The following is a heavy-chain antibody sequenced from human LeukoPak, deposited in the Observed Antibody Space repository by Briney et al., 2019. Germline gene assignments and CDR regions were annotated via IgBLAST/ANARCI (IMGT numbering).Heavy chain of an antibody. V-gene: IGHV3-9*01. CDR2: ISWNSGSI. Sequence: GGSLRLSCAASGFTFDDYAMHWVRQAPGKGLEWVSGISWNSGSIGYADSVKGRFTISRDNAKNSLYLQMNSLRAEDTALYYCAKGGDPYGANYFEYWAREPWSPSPQ. D-gene: IGHD4-17*01. CDR3: AKGGDPYGANYFEY. CDR1: GFTFDDYA. J-gene: IGHJ4*02.